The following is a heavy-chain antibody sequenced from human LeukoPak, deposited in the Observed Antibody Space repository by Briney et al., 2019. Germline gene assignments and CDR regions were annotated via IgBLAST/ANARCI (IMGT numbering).Heavy chain of an antibody. J-gene: IGHJ5*02. V-gene: IGHV3-23*01. CDR2: INSGGST. Sequence: PGGSLRLSCAASGFTFSSYAMSWVRQAPGKGLEGVSTINSGGSTYYADSVKGRFTISRDNYKNTLYLQMNSLRAEDTAVFYCEKADRAVAGRGVWFDPWGQGTLVTVSS. CDR3: EKADRAVAGRGVWFDP. CDR1: GFTFSSYA. D-gene: IGHD6-19*01.